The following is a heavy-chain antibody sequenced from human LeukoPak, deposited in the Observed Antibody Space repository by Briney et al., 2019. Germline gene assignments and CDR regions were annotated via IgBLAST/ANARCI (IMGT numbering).Heavy chain of an antibody. Sequence: PGGSLRLSCAASGFTFSSYWMHWVRQAPGKGLVCVSRIKSDGSNTNYADSVKGRFTISRDNAKNTLHLQMNSLRAEDTAVYYCARGGYYGSGRYYFDSWGQGTLVTVSS. CDR1: GFTFSSYW. D-gene: IGHD3-3*01. V-gene: IGHV3-74*01. J-gene: IGHJ4*02. CDR3: ARGGYYGSGRYYFDS. CDR2: IKSDGSNT.